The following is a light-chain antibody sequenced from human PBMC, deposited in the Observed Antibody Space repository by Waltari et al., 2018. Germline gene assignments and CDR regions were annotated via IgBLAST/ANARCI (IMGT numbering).Light chain of an antibody. J-gene: IGLJ2*01. CDR3: QSADNSDTVV. CDR1: ALPTQY. Sequence: SYELTQPTSVSVAPRQTARIPCSGDALPTQYDTWYTQKPGQAPVLVTYKDTERPSGIPERFSGSSSGTTVTLTISGVQAEDEADYYCQSADNSDTVVFGGGTNLNVL. CDR2: KDT. V-gene: IGLV3-25*03.